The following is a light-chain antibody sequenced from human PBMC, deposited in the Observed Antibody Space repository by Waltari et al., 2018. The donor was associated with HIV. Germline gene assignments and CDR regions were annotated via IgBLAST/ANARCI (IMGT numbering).Light chain of an antibody. J-gene: IGKJ1*01. CDR3: QQYLTFSRT. CDR1: QSVSSS. Sequence: DVQMTQSPPTLSPSVAERVTITCRASQSVSSSLAWYQQKPGKAPNLLIFKASSLQNGVPPRFSGSGSGTDFTLTISGLQPDDFATYYCQQYLTFSRTFGQGTQV. V-gene: IGKV1-5*03. CDR2: KAS.